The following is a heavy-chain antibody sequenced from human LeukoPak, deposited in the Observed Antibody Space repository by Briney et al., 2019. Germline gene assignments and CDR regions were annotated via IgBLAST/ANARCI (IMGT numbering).Heavy chain of an antibody. CDR3: AKSIGDDAFDI. CDR2: IWYDGSNK. CDR1: GFTFSSYG. V-gene: IGHV3-33*06. D-gene: IGHD3-3*01. J-gene: IGHJ3*02. Sequence: GGSLRISCAASGFTFSSYGMHWVRQAPGKGLEWVAVIWYDGSNKYYADSVKGRFTISRDNSKNTLYLQMNSLRAEDTAVYYCAKSIGDDAFDIWGQGTMVTVSS.